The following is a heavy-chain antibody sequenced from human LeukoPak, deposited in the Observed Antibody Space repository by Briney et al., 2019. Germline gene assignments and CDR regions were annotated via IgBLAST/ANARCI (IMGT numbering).Heavy chain of an antibody. J-gene: IGHJ6*02. CDR1: SSYA. CDR3: ARGYCSSTSCSVYYYYGMDV. Sequence: SSYAISWVRQAPGQGLEWMGRTYYRSKWYNDYAVSVKSRITINPDTSKNQFSLQLNSVTPEDTAVYYCARGYCSSTSCSVYYYYGMDVWGQGTTVTVSS. V-gene: IGHV6-1*01. CDR2: TYYRSKWYN. D-gene: IGHD2-2*01.